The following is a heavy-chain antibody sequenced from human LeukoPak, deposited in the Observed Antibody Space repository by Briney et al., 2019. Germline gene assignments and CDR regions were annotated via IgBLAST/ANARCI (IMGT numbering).Heavy chain of an antibody. CDR1: GFTFSSYG. D-gene: IGHD2-2*01. J-gene: IGHJ6*03. CDR2: IWYDGSNK. V-gene: IGHV3-33*06. CDR3: AKQKPAAHYYYYMDV. Sequence: GGSLRLSCAASGFTFSSYGMHWVRQAPGKGLEWVAVIWYDGSNKYYADSVKGRFTISRDNSKNTLYLQMNSLRAEDTAVYYCAKQKPAAHYYYYMDVWGKGTTVTVSS.